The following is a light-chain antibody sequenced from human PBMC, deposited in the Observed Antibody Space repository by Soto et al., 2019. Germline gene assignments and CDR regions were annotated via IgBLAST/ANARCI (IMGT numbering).Light chain of an antibody. J-gene: IGLJ3*02. V-gene: IGLV1-51*01. CDR1: SSNIGNNY. Sequence: QSVLTQPPSVSAAPGQKVTISCSGSSSNIGNNYVSWYQQLPGTAPKLLIYDNNKRPSVIPDRFSGSKSGTSATLGITGLQTGDEADYYCGTWDSSLSVGVFGGGTKLTVL. CDR2: DNN. CDR3: GTWDSSLSVGV.